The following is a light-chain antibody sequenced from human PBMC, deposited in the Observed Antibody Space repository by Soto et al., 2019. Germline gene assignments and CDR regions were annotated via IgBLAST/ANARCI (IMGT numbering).Light chain of an antibody. J-gene: IGLJ3*02. CDR2: EVS. V-gene: IGLV2-14*01. CDR1: SSDVGGYNY. CDR3: SSYTFSTTLV. Sequence: QSALTQPASVSGSPGQSITISCTGTSSDVGGYNYVSWYQQHPGKAPKIMIFEVSNRPSGVSDRFSGSKSGNTASLTISGIKTEDEADYYCSSYTFSTTLVFGGGTKVTVL.